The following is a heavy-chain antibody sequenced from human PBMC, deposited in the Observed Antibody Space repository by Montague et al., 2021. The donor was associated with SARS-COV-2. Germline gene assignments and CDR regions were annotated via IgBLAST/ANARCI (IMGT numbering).Heavy chain of an antibody. D-gene: IGHD5-12*01. CDR1: GGSISSGSYY. CDR2: IYTSGST. CDR3: ARDRPPVATTFYYYYYGLAV. Sequence: TLSLTCTVSGGSISSGSYYWSWIRQPAGKGLEWIGRIYTSGSTNYNPSLKSRVTISVDTSKNQFSLKLSSVTAADTAVYYCARDRPPVATTFYYYYYGLAVWGQGPSLPVS. V-gene: IGHV4-61*02. J-gene: IGHJ6*02.